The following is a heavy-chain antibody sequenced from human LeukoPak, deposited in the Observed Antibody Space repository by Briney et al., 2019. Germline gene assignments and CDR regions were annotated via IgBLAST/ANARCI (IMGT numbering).Heavy chain of an antibody. CDR2: ISGSGGST. CDR1: GFTFSSYA. J-gene: IGHJ5*02. Sequence: GGSLRLSCAASGFTFSSYAMSWVRQAPGKGLEWVSAISGSGGSTYYADSVKGRFTISRDNSKNTLYLQMNSLRAEDTAFYYCARLFVAAAGYNWFDPWGQGTLVTVSS. CDR3: ARLFVAAAGYNWFDP. V-gene: IGHV3-23*01. D-gene: IGHD6-13*01.